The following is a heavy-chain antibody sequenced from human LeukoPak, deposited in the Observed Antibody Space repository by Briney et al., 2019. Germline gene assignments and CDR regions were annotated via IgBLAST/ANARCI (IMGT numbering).Heavy chain of an antibody. J-gene: IGHJ4*02. Sequence: SETLSLTCAVYGGSFSGYYWSWIRQPPGKGLEWIGEINHSGSTNYNPSLKSRVTISVDTSKNQFSLKLSSVTAADTAVYYCARGMPLDVDTAMANFDYWGQGTLVTVSS. CDR3: ARGMPLDVDTAMANFDY. D-gene: IGHD5-18*01. CDR2: INHSGST. V-gene: IGHV4-34*01. CDR1: GGSFSGYY.